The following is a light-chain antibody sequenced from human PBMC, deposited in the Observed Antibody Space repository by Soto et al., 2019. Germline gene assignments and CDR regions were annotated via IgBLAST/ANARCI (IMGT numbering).Light chain of an antibody. Sequence: VLTQTPLTASVTPGQPASFSCGSSESLLHSDGNTYLSWLHQRPGQPPRLLIYQISKQLSGVPDRFSGSGAGTNFTLKISRVEVEDVGTFFCMQSSHLRTFGRGTKVEI. CDR3: MQSSHLRT. CDR1: ESLLHSDGNTY. V-gene: IGKV2-24*01. J-gene: IGKJ1*01. CDR2: QIS.